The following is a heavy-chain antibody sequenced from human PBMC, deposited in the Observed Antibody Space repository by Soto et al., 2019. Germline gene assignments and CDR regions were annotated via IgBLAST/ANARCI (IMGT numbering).Heavy chain of an antibody. CDR3: ARVVGYYDSSGYSYYYYGMDV. Sequence: PGESLKISCKGSGYSFTSYWISWARQMPGKGLEWMGRIDPSDSYTNYSPSFQGHVTISADKSISTAYLQWSSLKASDTAMYYCARVVGYYDSSGYSYYYYGMDVWGQGTTVTV. D-gene: IGHD3-22*01. J-gene: IGHJ6*02. V-gene: IGHV5-10-1*01. CDR1: GYSFTSYW. CDR2: IDPSDSYT.